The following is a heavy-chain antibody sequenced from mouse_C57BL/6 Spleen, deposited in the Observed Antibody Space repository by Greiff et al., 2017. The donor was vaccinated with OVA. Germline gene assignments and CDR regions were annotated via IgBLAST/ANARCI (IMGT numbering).Heavy chain of an antibody. V-gene: IGHV1-82*01. D-gene: IGHD1-1*01. CDR1: GYAFSSSW. CDR3: APIATVVSNYAMDY. CDR2: IYPGDGDT. J-gene: IGHJ4*01. Sequence: QVQLKESGPELVKPGASVKISCKASGYAFSSSWMNWVKQRPGKGLEWIGRIYPGDGDTNYNGKFKGKATLTADKSSSTAYKQLSSLTSEDSAVYFGAPIATVVSNYAMDYWGQGTSVTVSS.